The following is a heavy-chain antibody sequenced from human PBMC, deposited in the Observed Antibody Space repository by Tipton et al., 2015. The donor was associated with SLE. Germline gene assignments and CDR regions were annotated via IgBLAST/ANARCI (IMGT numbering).Heavy chain of an antibody. J-gene: IGHJ4*02. CDR2: IYYSGST. D-gene: IGHD6-13*01. CDR3: ARVEIAAGTTTMAPVFDY. Sequence: TLSLTCTVSGGSISSGGYYWSWIRQHPGKGLEWIGYIYYSGSTYYNPSLKSRVTISVDTSKNQFSLKLSSVTAADTAVYYCARVEIAAGTTTMAPVFDYWGQGTLVTVSS. CDR1: GGSISSGGYY. V-gene: IGHV4-31*03.